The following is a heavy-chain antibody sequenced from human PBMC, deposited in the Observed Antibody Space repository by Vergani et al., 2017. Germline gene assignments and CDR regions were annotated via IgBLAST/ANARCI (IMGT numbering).Heavy chain of an antibody. CDR3: ARAYCSSTSCQPGYYYYMDV. CDR1: GFTFSSYA. Sequence: EVQLLESGGGLVQPGGSLRLSCAASGFTFSSYAMSWVRQAPGKGLEWVSVIYSGGSSTYYADSVKGRFTISRDNSKNTLYLQMNSLRAEDTAVYHCARAYCSSTSCQPGYYYYMDVWGKGTTVTVSS. J-gene: IGHJ6*03. D-gene: IGHD2-2*01. V-gene: IGHV3-23*03. CDR2: IYSGGSST.